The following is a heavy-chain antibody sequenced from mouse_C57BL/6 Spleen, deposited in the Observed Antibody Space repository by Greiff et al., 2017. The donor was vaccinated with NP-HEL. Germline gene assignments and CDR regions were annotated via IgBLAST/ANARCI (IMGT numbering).Heavy chain of an antibody. CDR2: ISSGSSTI. CDR1: GFTFSDYG. CDR3: ARTLITTVGGDYGDY. Sequence: EVMLVESGGGLVKPGGSLKLSCAASGFTFSDYGMHWVRQAPEKGLEWVAYISSGSSTIYYADTVKGRFTISRDNAKNTLFLQMTSLRSEDTAMYYCARTLITTVGGDYGDYWGQGTTLTVSS. V-gene: IGHV5-17*01. J-gene: IGHJ2*01. D-gene: IGHD1-1*01.